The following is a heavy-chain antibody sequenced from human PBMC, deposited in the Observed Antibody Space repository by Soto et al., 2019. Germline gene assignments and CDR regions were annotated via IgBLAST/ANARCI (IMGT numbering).Heavy chain of an antibody. CDR1: GFTFSSYA. CDR3: AKGDVVVIATTFDY. Sequence: EVQLLESGGGLVQPGGSLRLSSAASGFTFSSYAMSWVRQAPGKGLEWVSAISGSGGSTYYADSVKGRFTISRDNSKNTLYVQMNSLRAEDTDVYYCAKGDVVVIATTFDYWGQGTLVTVSS. CDR2: ISGSGGST. D-gene: IGHD2-21*01. J-gene: IGHJ4*02. V-gene: IGHV3-23*01.